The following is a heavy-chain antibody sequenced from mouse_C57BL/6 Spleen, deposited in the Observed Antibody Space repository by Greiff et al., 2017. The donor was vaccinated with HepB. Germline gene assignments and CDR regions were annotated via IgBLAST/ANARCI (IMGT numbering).Heavy chain of an antibody. Sequence: EVQLQESGPGLVKPSQSLSLTCSVTGYSITSGYYWNWIRQFPGNKLEWMGYISYDGSNNYNPSLKNRISITRDTSKNQFFLKLNSVTTEDTATYYCAYGSSWYFDVWGTGTTVTVSS. V-gene: IGHV3-6*01. CDR1: GYSITSGYY. D-gene: IGHD1-1*01. CDR2: ISYDGSN. CDR3: AYGSSWYFDV. J-gene: IGHJ1*03.